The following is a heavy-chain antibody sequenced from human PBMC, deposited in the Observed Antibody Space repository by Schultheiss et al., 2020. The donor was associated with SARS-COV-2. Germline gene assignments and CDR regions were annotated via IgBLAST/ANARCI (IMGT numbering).Heavy chain of an antibody. V-gene: IGHV1-24*01. D-gene: IGHD6-19*01. Sequence: ASVKVSCKASGYTFTGYYMHWVRQAPGKGLEWMGGFDPEDGETIYAQKFQGRVTMTEDTSTDTAYMELSSLRSEDTAVYYCAKDLGIAVAGPMDVWGQGTTVTVSS. CDR3: AKDLGIAVAGPMDV. CDR1: GYTFTGYY. CDR2: FDPEDGET. J-gene: IGHJ6*02.